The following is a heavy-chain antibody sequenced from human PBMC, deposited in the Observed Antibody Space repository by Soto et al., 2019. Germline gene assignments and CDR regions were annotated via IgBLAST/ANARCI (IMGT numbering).Heavy chain of an antibody. V-gene: IGHV3-30*18. D-gene: IGHD2-15*01. CDR1: DFTFSDYV. CDR2: ISYDGNYK. Sequence: QVQLVESGGGVVQPGRSLRLSCAASDFTFSDYVMHWVRQAPGKGLEWVARISYDGNYKYYADPVKGRFTISRDTSKNTLFLQRNSLKAEDTAVYYCAKDRGRYCGGGSCLLFADWGQGTLVTVSS. J-gene: IGHJ4*02. CDR3: AKDRGRYCGGGSCLLFAD.